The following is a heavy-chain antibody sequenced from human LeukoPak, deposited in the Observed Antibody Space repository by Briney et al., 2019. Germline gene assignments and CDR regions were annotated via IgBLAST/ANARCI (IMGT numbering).Heavy chain of an antibody. CDR3: ARDRRQWLRGPFDP. Sequence: SETLSLTCTVSGGSISSYYWSWIRQPPGKGLEWIGYIYYSGSTNYSPSLKSRVTISVDTSKNQFSLKLSSVTAADTAVYYCARDRRQWLRGPFDPWGQGTLVTVSS. D-gene: IGHD6-19*01. CDR2: IYYSGST. CDR1: GGSISSYY. V-gene: IGHV4-59*01. J-gene: IGHJ5*02.